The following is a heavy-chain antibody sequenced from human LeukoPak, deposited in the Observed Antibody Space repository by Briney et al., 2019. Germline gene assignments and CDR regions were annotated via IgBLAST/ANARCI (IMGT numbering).Heavy chain of an antibody. J-gene: IGHJ4*02. V-gene: IGHV4-59*01. Sequence: SETLSLTCTVSGGSISSYYWSWIGQPPGKGLEWIGYIYYSGSTNYNPSLKSRVTISVDTSKNQFSLKLSSVTAADTAVYYCARVRWVTAMVTGPYFDYWGQGTLLTVSS. CDR2: IYYSGST. CDR3: ARVRWVTAMVTGPYFDY. CDR1: GGSISSYY. D-gene: IGHD5-18*01.